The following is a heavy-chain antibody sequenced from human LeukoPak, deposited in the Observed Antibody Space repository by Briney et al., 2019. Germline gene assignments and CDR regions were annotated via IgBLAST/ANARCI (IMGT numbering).Heavy chain of an antibody. CDR1: GYTFTSHD. CDR2: MNPNSGNT. D-gene: IGHD5-24*01. V-gene: IGHV1-8*03. Sequence: ASVKVSCKASGYTFTSHDINWVRQATGQGLEWMGWMNPNSGNTGYAQKFQGRVTITRNTSISTAYLELSSLRSEDPAVYYCARVGEGYYPRYWGQGTLVTVSS. CDR3: ARVGEGYYPRY. J-gene: IGHJ4*02.